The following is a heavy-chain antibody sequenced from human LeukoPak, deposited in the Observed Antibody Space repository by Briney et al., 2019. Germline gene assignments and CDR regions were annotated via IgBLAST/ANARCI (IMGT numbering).Heavy chain of an antibody. J-gene: IGHJ4*02. V-gene: IGHV3-21*01. D-gene: IGHD3-22*01. CDR2: ISGDSSHI. CDR3: ARNNYYDSSGYDY. CDR1: GFTFSAYS. Sequence: GGSLRLSCAVSGFTFSAYSMNWVRQAPGKGLEWISSISGDSSHIYYADSVKGRFAISRDNAKNSVYLQMNSLRAEDTAVYYCARNNYYDSSGYDYWGQGTLVTVSS.